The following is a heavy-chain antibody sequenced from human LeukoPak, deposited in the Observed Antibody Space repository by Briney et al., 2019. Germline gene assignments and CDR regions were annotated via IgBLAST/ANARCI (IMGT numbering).Heavy chain of an antibody. CDR2: IKSDGSST. Sequence: GGSLRLSCSASGFTFSSYWMHWVRQVPGKGLVWVSRIKSDGSSTSYADSVKGRLTLSRDNVKNMLYLHMNSLRVEATAVYYCAREVYYGSGNWFDRWGQGTLVTVSS. J-gene: IGHJ5*02. V-gene: IGHV3-74*01. CDR3: AREVYYGSGNWFDR. CDR1: GFTFSSYW. D-gene: IGHD3-10*01.